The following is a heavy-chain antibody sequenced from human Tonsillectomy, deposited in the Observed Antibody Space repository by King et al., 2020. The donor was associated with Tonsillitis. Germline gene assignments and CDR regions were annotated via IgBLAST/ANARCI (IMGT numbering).Heavy chain of an antibody. Sequence: VQLQESGPGLVKPSQTLSLTCTVSGGSISSGNFYWSWIRQPPGKGLEWVGYIYYSGSTYYNPSLKRRVTMSVDTYKNQFSLNLSSVTAADTAVYYCARGYCSGGSCYSVDAFDIWGQGTMVTVSS. CDR2: IYYSGST. J-gene: IGHJ3*02. V-gene: IGHV4-30-4*01. CDR1: GGSISSGNFY. CDR3: ARGYCSGGSCYSVDAFDI. D-gene: IGHD2-15*01.